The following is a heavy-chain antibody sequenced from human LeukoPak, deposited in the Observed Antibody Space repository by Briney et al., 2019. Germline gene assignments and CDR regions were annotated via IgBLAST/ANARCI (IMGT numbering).Heavy chain of an antibody. V-gene: IGHV4-4*07. J-gene: IGHJ3*02. CDR1: GGSISSYY. Sequence: PSETLSLTCTVSGGSISSYYWSWIRQPAGKGLEWIGRIYTSGSTNYNPSLKSRVTMSVDTSKNQFSLKLSSVTAADTAVYYCARDGTYSGWRADAFDIWGQGTMVTVSS. CDR2: IYTSGST. CDR3: ARDGTYSGWRADAFDI. D-gene: IGHD5-12*01.